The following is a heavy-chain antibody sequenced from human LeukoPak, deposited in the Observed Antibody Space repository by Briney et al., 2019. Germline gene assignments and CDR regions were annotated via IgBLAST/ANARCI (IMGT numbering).Heavy chain of an antibody. CDR1: GYTFTSYA. V-gene: IGHV1-3*01. CDR3: ARDRDYNFYYGMDV. J-gene: IGHJ6*02. Sequence: ASVKVSCKASGYTFTSYAMHWVRQAPGQRLEWMGWINAGNGNTKYSQKFQGRVTITRDTSASTAYMELSSLRSEDTAVYYCARDRDYNFYYGMDVWGQGTTVTVSS. CDR2: INAGNGNT.